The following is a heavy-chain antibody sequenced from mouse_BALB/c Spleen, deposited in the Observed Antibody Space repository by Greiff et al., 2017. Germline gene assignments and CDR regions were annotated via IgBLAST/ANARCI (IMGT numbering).Heavy chain of an antibody. V-gene: IGHV1S135*01. CDR3: ARDYYGSSDEFAY. D-gene: IGHD1-1*01. CDR2: IDPYNGGT. Sequence: EVKLQESGPALVKPGASVKVSCKASGYAFTSYNMYWVKQSHGKSLEWIGYIDPYNGGTSYNQKFKGKATLTVDKSSSTAYMHLNSLTSEDSAVYYCARDYYGSSDEFAYWGQGTLVTVSA. J-gene: IGHJ3*01. CDR1: GYAFTSYN.